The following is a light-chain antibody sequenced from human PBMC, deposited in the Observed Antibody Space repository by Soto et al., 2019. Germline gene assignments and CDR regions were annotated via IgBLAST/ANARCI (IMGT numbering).Light chain of an antibody. CDR2: EVY. J-gene: IGLJ1*01. CDR3: NSYVGTNSYV. V-gene: IGLV2-8*01. CDR1: SSDVGGYNY. Sequence: QSALTQPPSASGSPGQSGTISCTGTSSDVGGYNYVSWYQHHPGKAPKLIIYEVYKRPSGVPDRFSGSKSGNTAALTVSGLQAEDEADYYCNSYVGTNSYVFGTGTKVTVL.